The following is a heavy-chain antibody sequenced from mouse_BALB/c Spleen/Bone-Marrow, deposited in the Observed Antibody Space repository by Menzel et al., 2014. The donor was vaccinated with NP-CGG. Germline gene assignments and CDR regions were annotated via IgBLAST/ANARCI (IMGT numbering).Heavy chain of an antibody. V-gene: IGHV1-80*01. D-gene: IGHD2-5*01. CDR3: ALYSNYAGN. CDR1: GYAFSSYW. Sequence: VQLQESGAELVRPGSSVKISCKASGYAFSSYWMNWVKQRPGQGLEWIGQIYPGDGDTNYNGKFKGKATLTADKSSSTAYMRLSSLTSEGSAVYFCALYSNYAGNWGQGTLVTVSA. J-gene: IGHJ3*01. CDR2: IYPGDGDT.